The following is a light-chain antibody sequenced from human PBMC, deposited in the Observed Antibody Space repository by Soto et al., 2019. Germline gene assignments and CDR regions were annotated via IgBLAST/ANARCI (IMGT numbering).Light chain of an antibody. CDR1: SSDVGGYNY. J-gene: IGLJ1*01. Sequence: QSVLTQPASVSGSPGQSITISCTGTSSDVGGYNYVSWYQQHPGKAPKLMIYEVSNRPSGVSNRFSGSKSGNTASLTISGLQAEDEADYYCSSYTSSNYVFGTGTKLPS. V-gene: IGLV2-14*01. CDR3: SSYTSSNYV. CDR2: EVS.